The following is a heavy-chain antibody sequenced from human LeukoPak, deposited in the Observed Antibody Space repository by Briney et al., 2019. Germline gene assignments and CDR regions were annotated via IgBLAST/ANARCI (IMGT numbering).Heavy chain of an antibody. D-gene: IGHD4/OR15-4a*01. CDR1: GFTFSNYA. J-gene: IGHJ4*02. V-gene: IGHV3-23*01. CDR2: IYVSGGGSK. Sequence: GGSLRLSCAASGFTFSNYAMNWVRQAPGKGLEWVSSIYVSGGGSKQYADSVKGRFTIYRDNSKNTLYLQMNSLRVEDTAVYYCAKADMVVTCFDYWGQGTLVTVSS. CDR3: AKADMVVTCFDY.